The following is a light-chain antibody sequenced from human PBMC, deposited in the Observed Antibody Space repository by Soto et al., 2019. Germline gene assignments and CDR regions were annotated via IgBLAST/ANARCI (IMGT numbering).Light chain of an antibody. CDR1: QSISSY. V-gene: IGKV1-39*01. CDR3: QQSYSGPLT. CDR2: AAS. J-gene: IGKJ4*01. Sequence: DIQMTHSPSSLSASVGDRVTITCRASQSISSYLNWYQQKPGKAPKVLIYAASSLQSGVPSRFSGIGSGTDFTLSISSLQPEDFATYYCQQSYSGPLTFGGGTKVDI.